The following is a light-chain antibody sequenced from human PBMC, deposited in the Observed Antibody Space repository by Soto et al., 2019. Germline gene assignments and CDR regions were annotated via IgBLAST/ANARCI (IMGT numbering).Light chain of an antibody. V-gene: IGKV3-15*01. CDR1: QSVSSN. J-gene: IGKJ1*01. CDR2: GAS. CDR3: QHYNNWPPWT. Sequence: EIVMTQSPATLSVSPGERATLSCRASQSVSSNLAWYQQKPGQAPRLLIYGASTRATGSPARFSGSGSGTALTLTLSSLQSEDFAVYYCQHYNNWPPWTFGQGTKVEI.